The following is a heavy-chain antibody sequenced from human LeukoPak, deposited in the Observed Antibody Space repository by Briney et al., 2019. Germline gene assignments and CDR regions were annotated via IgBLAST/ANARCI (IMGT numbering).Heavy chain of an antibody. V-gene: IGHV3-30*03. CDR1: GFTFSSYG. CDR2: ISYDGSNK. J-gene: IGHJ3*02. Sequence: GGSLRLSCAASGFTFSSYGMHWVRQAPGKGLEWVAVISYDGSNKYYADSVKGRFTISRDNSKNTLYLQMNSLRAEDTAVYYCARVGTMIVVAPTEINAFDIWGQGTMVTVSS. D-gene: IGHD3-22*01. CDR3: ARVGTMIVVAPTEINAFDI.